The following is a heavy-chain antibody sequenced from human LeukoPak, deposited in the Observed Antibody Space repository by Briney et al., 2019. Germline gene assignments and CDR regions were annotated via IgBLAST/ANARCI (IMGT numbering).Heavy chain of an antibody. J-gene: IGHJ4*02. CDR1: VGTFSSYA. D-gene: IGHD6-13*01. CDR2: IIPIFGTA. V-gene: IGHV1-69*13. CDR3: AKAAAGTIDY. Sequence: SVKVSCKASVGTFSSYAISSVRRAPGQGLEWMGGIIPIFGTANYAQKFQGRVTITADASTSTAYMELSRLRSEDTAVYYCAKAAAGTIDYWGQGTLVTVSS.